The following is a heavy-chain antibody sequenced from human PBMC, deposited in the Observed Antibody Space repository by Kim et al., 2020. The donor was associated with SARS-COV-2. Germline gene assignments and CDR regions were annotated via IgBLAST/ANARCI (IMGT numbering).Heavy chain of an antibody. J-gene: IGHJ4*02. CDR1: GFSLNTSGVG. CDR2: IYWDDDK. D-gene: IGHD2-21*01. CDR3: ALTTSWGDYDY. V-gene: IGHV2-5*02. Sequence: SGPTLVNPTQTLTLTCSLSGFSLNTSGVGVGWIRQPPGKALEWLAVIYWDDDKRYSPSLKSRLTVTKDTPKNQVVLTVTNMDSVDRATYYCALTTSWGDYDYWGQGTLVTVSS.